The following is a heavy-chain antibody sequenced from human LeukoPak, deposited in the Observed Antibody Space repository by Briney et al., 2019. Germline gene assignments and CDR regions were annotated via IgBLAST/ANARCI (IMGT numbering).Heavy chain of an antibody. V-gene: IGHV3-21*01. CDR2: ISGSGRYT. Sequence: GGSLRLSCAASGFTFSVYTMSWVRRAPGKGLEWVSSISGSGRYTYYADPVKGRFTISRDNAKNSLYLQMNSLRAEDTAVYYCARAHLYDFWSGFYYYYGMDVWGQGTTVTVSS. CDR3: ARAHLYDFWSGFYYYYGMDV. CDR1: GFTFSVYT. J-gene: IGHJ6*02. D-gene: IGHD3-3*01.